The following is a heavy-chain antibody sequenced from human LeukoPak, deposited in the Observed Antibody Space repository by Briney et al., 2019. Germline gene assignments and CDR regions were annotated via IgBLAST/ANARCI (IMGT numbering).Heavy chain of an antibody. CDR2: FTGSPGRA. J-gene: IGHJ4*02. Sequence: PGGFLRLSCAASGFTVITNDMTWVRQAPGKGLEWVSAFTGSPGRAYYADSVRGRFTISRDTSKNTLYLQMNSLRVEDTAIYYCAKDHLLCTSTSCYLDYFDSWGQGTLVTVSS. D-gene: IGHD2-2*01. CDR3: AKDHLLCTSTSCYLDYFDS. CDR1: GFTVITND. V-gene: IGHV3-23*01.